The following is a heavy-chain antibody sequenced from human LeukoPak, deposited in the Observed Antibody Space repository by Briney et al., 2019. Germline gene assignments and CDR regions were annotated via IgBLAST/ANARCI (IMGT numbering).Heavy chain of an antibody. Sequence: ASVKVSCKASGYSFTSNYIHWVRQAPGQGLEWMGMIYPRDGSTSYAQKFQGRVTVTRDTSTSTVHMEPNGLRSEDTAVYYCARDQEAFDYWGQGTLVTVSS. J-gene: IGHJ4*02. CDR2: IYPRDGST. CDR3: ARDQEAFDY. CDR1: GYSFTSNY. V-gene: IGHV1-46*01.